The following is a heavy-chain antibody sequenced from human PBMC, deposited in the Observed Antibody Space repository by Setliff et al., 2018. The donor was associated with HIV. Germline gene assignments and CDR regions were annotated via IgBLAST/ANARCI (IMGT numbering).Heavy chain of an antibody. CDR1: GGSISSGSYY. Sequence: SETLSLTCTVSGGSISSGSYYWSWIRQPAGKGLEWIGSMSYSGSTYDNPSLKSRVTISVDTSKNQFSLNLSSVTGADTAVYYCAVGSSGYPFDYWGQGSLVTVSS. D-gene: IGHD3-22*01. CDR2: MSYSGST. CDR3: AVGSSGYPFDY. J-gene: IGHJ4*02. V-gene: IGHV4-39*01.